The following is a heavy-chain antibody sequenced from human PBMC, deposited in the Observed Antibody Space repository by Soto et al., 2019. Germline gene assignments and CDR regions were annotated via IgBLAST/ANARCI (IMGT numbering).Heavy chain of an antibody. D-gene: IGHD3-16*01. Sequence: QVQLQESGPGLVKPSGTLSLTCVVSGDSISSDKWWTWVRQPPGKGPEWIGEIHHDGRTNYNPSLKSRVTMSADKSKNQFSPHLRSVTAADTAVYYCARGGDWRFDPWGQGALVTVSS. V-gene: IGHV4-4*02. CDR1: GDSISSDKW. CDR2: IHHDGRT. CDR3: ARGGDWRFDP. J-gene: IGHJ5*02.